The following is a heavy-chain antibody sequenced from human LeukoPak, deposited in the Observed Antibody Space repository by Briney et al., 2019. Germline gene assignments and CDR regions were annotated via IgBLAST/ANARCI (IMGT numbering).Heavy chain of an antibody. V-gene: IGHV1-18*01. J-gene: IGHJ4*02. CDR1: GYAFTRYG. CDR2: ISGYNGNT. D-gene: IGHD3-10*01. CDR3: ARGYYFGSGSDYTHYFDY. Sequence: GASVKVSCKASGYAFTRYGISCVRQAPGQGFEWMGWISGYNGNTNYAQKFQGRVTVTTDTSTSTAYMELRSLRSDDTAVYFCARGYYFGSGSDYTHYFDYWGQGTLVTVSS.